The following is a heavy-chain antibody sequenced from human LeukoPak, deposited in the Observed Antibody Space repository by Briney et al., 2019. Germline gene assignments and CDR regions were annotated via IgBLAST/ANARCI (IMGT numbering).Heavy chain of an antibody. Sequence: GGSLRLSCAASKFTFSNYAMHWVRQIPGKGLEWVAGISWNSGDIVYAGSVKGRFTISRDNAKNSLYLQMNSLRVEDTALYYCAKDPGNTWYYFDSWGQGTLVTVSS. CDR1: KFTFSNYA. CDR3: AKDPGNTWYYFDS. CDR2: ISWNSGDI. V-gene: IGHV3-9*01. D-gene: IGHD1/OR15-1a*01. J-gene: IGHJ4*02.